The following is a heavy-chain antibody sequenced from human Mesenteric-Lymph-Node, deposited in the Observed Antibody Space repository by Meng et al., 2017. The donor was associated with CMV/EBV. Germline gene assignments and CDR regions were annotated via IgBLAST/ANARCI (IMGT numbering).Heavy chain of an antibody. CDR2: ISAYNGNT. CDR1: GYTFTSYG. J-gene: IGHJ5*02. V-gene: IGHV1-18*01. CDR3: ARTIPRRYCSSTSCYTRFDP. D-gene: IGHD2-2*02. Sequence: ASVKVSCKASGYTFTSYGISWVRQAPGQGLEWMGWISAYNGNTNYAQKLQGRVTMTTDTSTGTAYMELRSLRSDDTAVYYCARTIPRRYCSSTSCYTRFDPWGQGTLVTVSS.